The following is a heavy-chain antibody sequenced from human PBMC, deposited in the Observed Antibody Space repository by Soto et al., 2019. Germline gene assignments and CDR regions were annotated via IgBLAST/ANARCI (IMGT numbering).Heavy chain of an antibody. V-gene: IGHV1-69*05. J-gene: IGHJ4*02. D-gene: IGHD4-17*01. CDR3: AREATVTTFFDY. Sequence: QVQLVQSGAEVKKPGSSVKVSCKASGGTFSSYAISWVRQAPGQGLEWMGGIIPIFGTANYAQKFQGRVTITPHESTSKAYMELSSLRSEDTAVYYCAREATVTTFFDYWGQGTLVTVSS. CDR2: IIPIFGTA. CDR1: GGTFSSYA.